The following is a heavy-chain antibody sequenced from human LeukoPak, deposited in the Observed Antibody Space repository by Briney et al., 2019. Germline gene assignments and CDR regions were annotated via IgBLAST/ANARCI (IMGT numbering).Heavy chain of an antibody. CDR3: ARGYSYGRYYFDY. Sequence: GGSLRLSCAASGSTFSSYAMSWVRQAPGKGVEWVSAISGSGGSTYYADSVKGRFTISRDNSKNSLYLQMNSLRAEDTAVYYCARGYSYGRYYFDYWGQGTLVTVSS. CDR1: GSTFSSYA. CDR2: ISGSGGST. D-gene: IGHD5-18*01. J-gene: IGHJ4*02. V-gene: IGHV3-23*01.